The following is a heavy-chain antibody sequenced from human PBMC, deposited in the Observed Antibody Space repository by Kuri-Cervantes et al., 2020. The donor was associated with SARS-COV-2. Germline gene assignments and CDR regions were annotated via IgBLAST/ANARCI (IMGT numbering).Heavy chain of an antibody. CDR2: MNPNSGNT. D-gene: IGHD3-16*02. CDR3: ARVHYDYVWGSYRYRPEQTMDV. J-gene: IGHJ6*04. Sequence: ASVKVSCKASGYTFTSYGISWVRQAPGQGLEWMGWMNPNSGNTGYAQKFQGRVTMTRNTSISKAYMELSSLRSEDTAVYYCARVHYDYVWGSYRYRPEQTMDVWGKGTTVTVSS. CDR1: GYTFTSYG. V-gene: IGHV1-8*02.